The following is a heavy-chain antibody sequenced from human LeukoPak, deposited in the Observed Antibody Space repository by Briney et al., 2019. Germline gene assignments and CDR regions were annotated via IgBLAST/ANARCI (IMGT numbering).Heavy chain of an antibody. J-gene: IGHJ4*02. D-gene: IGHD6-6*01. CDR2: SYYSGNT. Sequence: PSETLSLTCTVSGGSISSSSYYWGWIRQPPGKGLEWIGRSYYSGNTYYNPSLKSRVTISVDTSKNQFSLKLSSVTAADTAVYYCARPSIAARDFDYWGQGTLVTVSS. CDR3: ARPSIAARDFDY. CDR1: GGSISSSSYY. V-gene: IGHV4-39*01.